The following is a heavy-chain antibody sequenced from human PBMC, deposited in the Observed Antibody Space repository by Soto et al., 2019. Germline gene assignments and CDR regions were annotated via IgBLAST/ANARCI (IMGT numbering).Heavy chain of an antibody. Sequence: ESGGGLVQPGGSLSLSCAASGFTVSSAYMAWVRQAPGKGLEWVSSIYTAGNTYYADSVKGRFTISRDGSENTLYLQMNSLRAEDTAVYYCARCGGSENYCYFFDYWGRGTLITVSS. J-gene: IGHJ4*02. CDR1: GFTVSSAY. CDR3: ARCGGSENYCYFFDY. V-gene: IGHV3-66*01. D-gene: IGHD3-10*01. CDR2: IYTAGNT.